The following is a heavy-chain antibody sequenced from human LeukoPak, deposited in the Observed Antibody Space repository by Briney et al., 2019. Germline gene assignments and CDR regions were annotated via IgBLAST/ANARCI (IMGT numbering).Heavy chain of an antibody. D-gene: IGHD6-19*01. CDR2: TSYGGSNP. CDR3: ARDGGSGWSYFDY. CDR1: GFIFSNYA. Sequence: GGSLRLSCAASGFIFSNYAMHWVRQTPGRGPEWVAVTSYGGSNPYYADSVKGRFTIYRDNSKNTQYLQMNSLRVEDTAVYYCARDGGSGWSYFDYWGQGTLVTVSS. V-gene: IGHV3-30*04. J-gene: IGHJ4*02.